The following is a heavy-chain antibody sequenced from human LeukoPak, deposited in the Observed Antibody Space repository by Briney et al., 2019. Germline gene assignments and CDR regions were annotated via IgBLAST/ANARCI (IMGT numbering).Heavy chain of an antibody. J-gene: IGHJ6*03. CDR1: GYTFIDNY. CDR3: AREAASFGTSLGYMDV. Sequence: ASVKVSCKASGYTFIDNYIHWVRQAPGQGLEWMGWINPQNGGTKYALKFQGRVTMTSDRSTTTVYMEVTRLRSDDTAVFYCAREAASFGTSLGYMDVWGKGTMVTVSS. V-gene: IGHV1-2*02. D-gene: IGHD2-15*01. CDR2: INPQNGGT.